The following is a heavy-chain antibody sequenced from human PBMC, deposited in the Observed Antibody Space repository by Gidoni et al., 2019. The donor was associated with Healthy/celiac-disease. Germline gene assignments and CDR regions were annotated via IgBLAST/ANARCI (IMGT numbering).Heavy chain of an antibody. CDR1: GFPFIRSA. V-gene: IGHV3-30-3*01. D-gene: IGHD6-13*01. Sequence: VQLVESGGGVVQPGRSLRLSCAASGFPFIRSALHWVRQAPGKGLEWVAVISYDGSNKYYADSVKGRFTISRDNSKNTLYLQMNSLRAEDTAVYYCAREYSSSWYQSYYYYGMDVWGQGTTVTVSS. J-gene: IGHJ6*02. CDR2: ISYDGSNK. CDR3: AREYSSSWYQSYYYYGMDV.